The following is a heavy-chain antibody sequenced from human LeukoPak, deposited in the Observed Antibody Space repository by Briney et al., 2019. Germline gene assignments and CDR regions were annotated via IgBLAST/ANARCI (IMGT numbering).Heavy chain of an antibody. CDR3: ARGGDHPTYLFQYMDV. D-gene: IGHD3-16*01. Sequence: GGSLRLSCAASGFTFSSYEMNWVRQAPGKGLEWVSYISSSGSTIYYADSVKGRFTISRDNAKNSLYLQMNSLRAEDTAVYYCARGGDHPTYLFQYMDVWGKGTPVTVSS. CDR1: GFTFSSYE. J-gene: IGHJ6*03. V-gene: IGHV3-48*03. CDR2: ISSSGSTI.